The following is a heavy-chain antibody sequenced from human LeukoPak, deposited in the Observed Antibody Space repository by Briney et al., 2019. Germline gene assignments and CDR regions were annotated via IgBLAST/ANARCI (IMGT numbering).Heavy chain of an antibody. Sequence: PSETLSLTCTVSGGSISSYYWCWVRQRLGRGLEWVGYIYYSGSTNYNPSLKTRVTISVDTSRNQFSLKLSSVTAADTAVYYCARSYYYGSGSYYGFQYYFDYWGQGTLVTVSS. J-gene: IGHJ4*02. CDR1: GGSISSYY. V-gene: IGHV4-59*08. D-gene: IGHD3-10*01. CDR2: IYYSGST. CDR3: ARSYYYGSGSYYGFQYYFDY.